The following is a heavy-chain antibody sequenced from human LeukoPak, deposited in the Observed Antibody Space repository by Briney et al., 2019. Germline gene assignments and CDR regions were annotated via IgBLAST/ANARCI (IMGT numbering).Heavy chain of an antibody. V-gene: IGHV3-33*01. J-gene: IGHJ4*02. Sequence: PGGSLRLSCAASGFPFSSDSMYWVRQAPGKGLEWVAFIWYDGSNQYYADSVKGRFTVSRVHSRTTVYLQMNSLRAEDTAVYYCARDGCTTTSCCDYWGQGTLVTVSS. CDR3: ARDGCTTTSCCDY. CDR2: IWYDGSNQ. D-gene: IGHD2-2*01. CDR1: GFPFSSDS.